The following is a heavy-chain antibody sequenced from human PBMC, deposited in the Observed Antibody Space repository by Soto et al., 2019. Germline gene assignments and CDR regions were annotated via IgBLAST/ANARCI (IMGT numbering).Heavy chain of an antibody. CDR1: GGSISSSSYY. CDR3: VQGTGYNLYYYYGMDV. CDR2: IYYSGST. V-gene: IGHV4-39*01. J-gene: IGHJ6*02. Sequence: ETLSLTCTVSGGSISSSSYYWGWIRQPPGKGLVWIGSIYYSGSTYYNPSLKSRVTISVDTSKNQFSLKLSSVTAADTAVYYCVQGTGYNLYYYYGMDVWGQGTTVTVSS. D-gene: IGHD2-8*02.